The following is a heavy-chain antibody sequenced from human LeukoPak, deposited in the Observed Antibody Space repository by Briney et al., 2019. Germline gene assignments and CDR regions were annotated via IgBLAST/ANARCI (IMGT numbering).Heavy chain of an antibody. CDR1: GYTFTGYY. D-gene: IGHD3-10*01. J-gene: IGHJ6*03. CDR2: IKPNSGGT. CDR3: ARVPDPWISGNYYYYMDV. V-gene: IGHV1-2*02. Sequence: VASVKVSCKASGYTFTGYYMHWVRQAPGQGLEWMGWIKPNSGGTNYAQKFQGRVTMTRDTSISTAYMELSRLRSDDTAVYYCARVPDPWISGNYYYYMDVWGKGTTVTISS.